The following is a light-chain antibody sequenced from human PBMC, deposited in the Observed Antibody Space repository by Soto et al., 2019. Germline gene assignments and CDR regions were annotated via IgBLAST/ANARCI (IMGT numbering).Light chain of an antibody. CDR2: EVS. CDR3: SSYTSSSTRV. J-gene: IGLJ3*02. Sequence: QSALTQPPSASGSPGQSVTISCTGTSSDVGGYNYVSWYQQHPGKAPKLTIYEVSNRPSGVSNRFSGSKSGNTASLTISGLQAEDEADYYCSSYTSSSTRVFGGGTKLTVL. V-gene: IGLV2-14*01. CDR1: SSDVGGYNY.